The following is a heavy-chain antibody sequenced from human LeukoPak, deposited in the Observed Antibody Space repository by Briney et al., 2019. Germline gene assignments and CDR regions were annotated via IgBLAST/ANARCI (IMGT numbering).Heavy chain of an antibody. CDR1: GGSFSGYY. Sequence: SETLSLTCAVHGGSFSGYYWSWIRQPPGKGLEWIGEINHSGSTNYNPSLKSRVTISVDTSKNQFSLKLSSVTAADTAVYYCARGFCKMAARCHWRWFDPWGQGTLVTVSS. CDR3: ARGFCKMAARCHWRWFDP. V-gene: IGHV4-34*01. D-gene: IGHD6-6*01. J-gene: IGHJ5*02. CDR2: INHSGST.